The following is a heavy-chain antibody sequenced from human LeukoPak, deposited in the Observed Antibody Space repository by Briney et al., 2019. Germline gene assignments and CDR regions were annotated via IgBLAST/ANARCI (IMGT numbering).Heavy chain of an antibody. CDR3: ARHGGYSSPYLH. V-gene: IGHV4-59*08. J-gene: IGHJ1*01. D-gene: IGHD6-13*01. CDR1: GGSISNYY. CDR2: IYYSGTT. Sequence: PSETLSLTCTVSGGSISNYYWSWIQQPPGKGLECMGYIYYSGTTNYNPSLKSRVTISVDTSKNQFSLKLSSVTAADTAVYYCARHGGYSSPYLHWGQGTLVTVSS.